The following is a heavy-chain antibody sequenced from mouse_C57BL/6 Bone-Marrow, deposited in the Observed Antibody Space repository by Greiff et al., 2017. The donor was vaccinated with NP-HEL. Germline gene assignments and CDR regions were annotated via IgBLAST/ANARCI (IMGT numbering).Heavy chain of an antibody. J-gene: IGHJ2*01. CDR3: ARRGYDDY. CDR2: IYPRSGTT. CDR1: GYTFTSYG. D-gene: IGHD2-2*01. Sequence: VKLQESGAELARPGASVKLSCKASGYTFTSYGISWVKQRTGQGLEWIGEIYPRSGTTYYNEKFKGKATLTADKSSSTAYMELRSLTSEDSAVYFCARRGYDDYWGQGTTLTVSS. V-gene: IGHV1-81*01.